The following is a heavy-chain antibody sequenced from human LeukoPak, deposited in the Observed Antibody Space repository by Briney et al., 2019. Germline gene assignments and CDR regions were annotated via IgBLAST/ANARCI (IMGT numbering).Heavy chain of an antibody. J-gene: IGHJ3*02. D-gene: IGHD3-22*01. CDR2: FDPEDGET. V-gene: IGHV1-24*01. Sequence: ASVNVSYKASGYTLTELSMHWVRQAPGKGLEWMGGFDPEDGETIYAQKFQGRVTMTEDTSTDTAYMELSSLRSEDTAVYYCATLLVITTTDAFDIWGQGTMVTVSS. CDR3: ATLLVITTTDAFDI. CDR1: GYTLTELS.